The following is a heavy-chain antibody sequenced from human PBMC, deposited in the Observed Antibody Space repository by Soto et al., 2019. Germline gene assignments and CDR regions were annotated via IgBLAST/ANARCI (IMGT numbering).Heavy chain of an antibody. CDR3: AKAEVDY. CDR1: GFTFGDYW. Sequence: PGGSLRLSCAACGFTFGDYWIHWVRQPPGKGPEWVSRMTGDGRTTQYADSVKGRFTASRDNAKSTLYLQMNSLRAEDTAVYYCAKAEVDYSGPGTLLAVCS. CDR2: MTGDGRTT. V-gene: IGHV3-74*03. J-gene: IGHJ4*02.